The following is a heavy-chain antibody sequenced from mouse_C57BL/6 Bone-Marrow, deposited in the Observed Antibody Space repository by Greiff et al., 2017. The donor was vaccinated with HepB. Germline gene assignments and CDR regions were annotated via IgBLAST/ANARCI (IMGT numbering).Heavy chain of an antibody. CDR3: ARGELTYFDY. J-gene: IGHJ2*01. Sequence: EVQRVESGGGLVKPGGSLKLSCAASGFTFSSYTMFWVRQTPEKRLEWVATISGGGGNTYYPDSVKGRFTISRDNAKNTLYLQMSSLRSEDTALYYCARGELTYFDYWGQGTTLTVSS. V-gene: IGHV5-9*01. CDR1: GFTFSSYT. CDR2: ISGGGGNT.